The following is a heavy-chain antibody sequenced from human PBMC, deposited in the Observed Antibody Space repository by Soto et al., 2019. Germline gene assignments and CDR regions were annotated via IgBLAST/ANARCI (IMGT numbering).Heavy chain of an antibody. CDR3: ARDVGYCSGGSCYSAVAY. CDR2: ISAYNGNT. J-gene: IGHJ4*02. Sequence: ASVKVSCKASGYTFTSYGISWVRQAPGQGLEWMGWISAYNGNTNYAQKLQGRVTMTTDTSTSTAYMELRSLRSDDTAVYYCARDVGYCSGGSCYSAVAYWGQGTLVTVSS. D-gene: IGHD2-15*01. CDR1: GYTFTSYG. V-gene: IGHV1-18*01.